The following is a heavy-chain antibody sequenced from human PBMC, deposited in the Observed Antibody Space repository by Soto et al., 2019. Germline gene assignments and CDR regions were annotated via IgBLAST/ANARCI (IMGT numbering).Heavy chain of an antibody. CDR2: IYYSGST. V-gene: IGHV4-30-4*01. CDR1: GGSISSGDYY. CDR3: ARDLFPAMFGGYYGMDV. D-gene: IGHD5-18*01. J-gene: IGHJ6*02. Sequence: QVQLQESGPGLVKPSQTLSLTCTVSGGSISSGDYYWSWIRQPPGKGLEWIGYIYYSGSTYYNPSLKSRVTISVDTSKNQFSLKLSSVTAADTAVYYCARDLFPAMFGGYYGMDVWGQGTTVTVSS.